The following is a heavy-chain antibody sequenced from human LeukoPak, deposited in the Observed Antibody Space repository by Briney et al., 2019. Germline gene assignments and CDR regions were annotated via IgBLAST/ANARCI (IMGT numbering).Heavy chain of an antibody. V-gene: IGHV1-2*02. J-gene: IGHJ6*02. CDR2: INPNSGGT. D-gene: IGHD5-12*01. CDR1: GYTFTGYY. CDR3: ARGGIVATGYYYGMDV. Sequence: ASVKVSCKASGYTFTGYYMHWVRQAPGQGLEWMGWINPNSGGTNYAQKFQGRVTMARNTSISTAYMELSSLRSEDTAVYYCARGGIVATGYYYGMDVWGQGTTVTVSS.